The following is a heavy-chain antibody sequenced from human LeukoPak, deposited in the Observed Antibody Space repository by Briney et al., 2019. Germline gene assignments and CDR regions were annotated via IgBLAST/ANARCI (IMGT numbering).Heavy chain of an antibody. CDR1: GFTFSTYA. CDR2: ISNRDRT. Sequence: PGGALRLSCAASGFTFSTYAISWVRQAPGKGLEWVSAISNRDRTYYADSVKGRFTISRDNSKNTVHLQMSSLRVEDTAVYYCAKESPYAVGGTGRVYYFDYWGQGALVTVSS. V-gene: IGHV3-23*01. CDR3: AKESPYAVGGTGRVYYFDY. D-gene: IGHD1-26*01. J-gene: IGHJ4*02.